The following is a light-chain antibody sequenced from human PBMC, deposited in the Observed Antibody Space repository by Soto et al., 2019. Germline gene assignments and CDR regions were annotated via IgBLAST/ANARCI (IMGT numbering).Light chain of an antibody. CDR3: QQRSNWPLT. CDR1: QTVSSF. CDR2: DSS. V-gene: IGKV3-11*01. J-gene: IGKJ4*01. Sequence: VLTQSPATLSLSPGERATLSCRASQTVSSFLAWYQQKPGQAPRLLIHDSSDRATGIPVRFSGSGSGTDFTLTISSLEPEDVAVYYCQQRSNWPLTFGGGTRVEI.